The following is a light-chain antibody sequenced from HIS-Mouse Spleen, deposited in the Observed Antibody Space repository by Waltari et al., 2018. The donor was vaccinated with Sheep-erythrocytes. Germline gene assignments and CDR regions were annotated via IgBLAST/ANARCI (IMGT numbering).Light chain of an antibody. CDR3: QQYYSTPWT. CDR1: QSVLYSSNNKNY. CDR2: WAS. J-gene: IGKJ1*01. V-gene: IGKV4-1*01. Sequence: DIQMTQSPSSVSASVGHRVTINCKSSQSVLYSSNNKNYLAWYQQKPGQPPKLLIYWASTRESGVPDRFSGSGSGTDFTLTISSLQAEDVAVYYCQQYYSTPWTFGQGTKVEIK.